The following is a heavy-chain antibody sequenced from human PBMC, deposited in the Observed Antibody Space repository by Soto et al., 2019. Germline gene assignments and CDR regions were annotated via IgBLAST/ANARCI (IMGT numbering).Heavy chain of an antibody. J-gene: IGHJ4*02. CDR2: INAGNGNT. Sequence: ASVKVSCKASGYTFTSYAMHWVRQAPGQRLEWMGWINAGNGNTKYSQKFQGRVTITRDTSASTAYMELSSLRSEDTAVYYCEKDLRQSSPTPLDYWGQGTLVTVSS. CDR1: GYTFTSYA. V-gene: IGHV1-3*01. D-gene: IGHD6-13*01. CDR3: EKDLRQSSPTPLDY.